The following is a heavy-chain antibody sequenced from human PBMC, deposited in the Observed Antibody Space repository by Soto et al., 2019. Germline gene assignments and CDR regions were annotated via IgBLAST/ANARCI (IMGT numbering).Heavy chain of an antibody. CDR1: GYTFTSYY. CDR3: ARGKGSYYYGSGSDY. V-gene: IGHV1-46*01. Sequence: ASVKVSCKASGYTFTSYYMHWVRQAPGQGLEWMGMMNPSGGNTRYAQKFQGRVTLTRNTSKSTVYMELSSLRSEDTAVYYCARGKGSYYYGSGSDYWGQGTLVTVSS. D-gene: IGHD3-10*01. J-gene: IGHJ4*02. CDR2: MNPSGGNT.